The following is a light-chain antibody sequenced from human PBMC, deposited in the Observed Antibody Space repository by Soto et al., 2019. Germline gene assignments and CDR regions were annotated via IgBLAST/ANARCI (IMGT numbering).Light chain of an antibody. V-gene: IGKV3-11*01. CDR3: QQYGSSLTWT. J-gene: IGKJ5*01. CDR1: QSISNY. CDR2: DAS. Sequence: EIVLTQSPATLSLSPGERATLSCRASQSISNYVAWYQQKPGQAPRLLIYDASDRATGIPGRFSGSGSGTDFTLTISSLEPEDFAVYYCQQYGSSLTWTFGQGTRLEIK.